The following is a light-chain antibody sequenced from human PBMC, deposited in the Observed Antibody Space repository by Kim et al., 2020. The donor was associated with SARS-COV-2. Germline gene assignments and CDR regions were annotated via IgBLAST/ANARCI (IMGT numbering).Light chain of an antibody. CDR1: QSLSNW. Sequence: DIEMTQSPSTLSASVGDRVTITCRASQSLSNWLAWYQQKPGKAPKLIIYRASNLEDGVPSRFSGSGHGAEFTLTISGLQPDDFAIYYCQQYNSYPRTFGQGTKVDIK. J-gene: IGKJ1*01. CDR2: RAS. CDR3: QQYNSYPRT. V-gene: IGKV1-5*03.